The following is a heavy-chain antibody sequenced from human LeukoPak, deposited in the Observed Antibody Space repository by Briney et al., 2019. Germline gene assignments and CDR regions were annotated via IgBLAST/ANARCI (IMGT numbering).Heavy chain of an antibody. D-gene: IGHD4-11*01. J-gene: IGHJ4*02. Sequence: SETLSLTCAVYGGSFSGYYWSWIRQPPGKGLEWIGEINHSGSTNYNPSLKSRVTISVDTSKNQFSLKLSSVTAADTAVYYCASPASLQGDYWGQGTLVTVSS. CDR2: INHSGST. CDR3: ASPASLQGDY. V-gene: IGHV4-34*01. CDR1: GGSFSGYY.